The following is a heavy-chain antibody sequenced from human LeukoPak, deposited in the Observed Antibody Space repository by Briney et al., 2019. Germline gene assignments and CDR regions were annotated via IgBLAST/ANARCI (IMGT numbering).Heavy chain of an antibody. CDR2: ISAYNGNT. V-gene: IGHV1-18*01. J-gene: IGHJ4*02. Sequence: ASVKVSCKASGYTFTSYGISSVRQAPGQGLEWMGWISAYNGNTNYAQKLQGRVTMTTDTSASTAYMELRSLRSDDTAVYYCARDGVDSYGLLRFDYWGQGTLVTVSS. CDR1: GYTFTSYG. D-gene: IGHD5-18*01. CDR3: ARDGVDSYGLLRFDY.